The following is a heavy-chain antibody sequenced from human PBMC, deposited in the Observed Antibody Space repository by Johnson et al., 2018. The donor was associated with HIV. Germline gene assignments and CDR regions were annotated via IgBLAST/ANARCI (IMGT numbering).Heavy chain of an antibody. CDR1: GFIFDDYG. CDR2: INWNGGST. D-gene: IGHD4-23*01. J-gene: IGHJ3*02. Sequence: VLLVESGGGVVRPGGSLRLSCAASGFIFDDYGMSWVRQAPGKGLEWVSGINWNGGSTGYADSVKGRFTISRDNDKNALYLQMNSLGAEDTALYDCAGVRYGRMTTVAAAAFDIWGLGTMVTVSS. CDR3: AGVRYGRMTTVAAAAFDI. V-gene: IGHV3-20*01.